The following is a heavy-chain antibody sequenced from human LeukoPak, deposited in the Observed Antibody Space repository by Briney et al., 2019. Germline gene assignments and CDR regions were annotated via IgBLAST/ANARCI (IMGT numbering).Heavy chain of an antibody. CDR3: ARAAWDYYMDV. V-gene: IGHV4-59*01. D-gene: IGHD3-16*01. Sequence: SETLSLTCTVSGGSISSYYWSWIRQPPGKGLEWIGYIYYSGSTNYNPSLKSRDTISVDTSKNQFSLKLSSVTAADTAVYYCARAAWDYYMDVWGKGTTVTVSS. CDR2: IYYSGST. J-gene: IGHJ6*03. CDR1: GGSISSYY.